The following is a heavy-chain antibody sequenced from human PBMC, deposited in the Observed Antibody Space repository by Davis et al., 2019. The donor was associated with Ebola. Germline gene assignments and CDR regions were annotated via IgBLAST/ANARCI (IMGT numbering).Heavy chain of an antibody. CDR2: INTGNGNT. J-gene: IGHJ4*02. CDR1: GYSFTNYA. CDR3: ARDEFDY. V-gene: IGHV1-3*04. Sequence: ASVKVSCKTSGYSFTNYAVHWVRQAPGQRLEWMGWINTGNGNTEYSQKFQGRVTITRDTSASTAYMGLSSLRSGDTAVYFCARDEFDYWGQGTLVTVSS.